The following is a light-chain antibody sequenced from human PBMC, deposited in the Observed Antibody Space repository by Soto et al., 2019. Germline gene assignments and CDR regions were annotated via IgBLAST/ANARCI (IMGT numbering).Light chain of an antibody. CDR3: SSYTTIKTVV. CDR1: SSDVGGYNY. CDR2: EVS. J-gene: IGLJ2*01. Sequence: QSALSQPPSASGSPGQSVTISCTGTSSDVGGYNYVSWFQHHPGKAPKLIIFEVSNRPSGISDRFSGFKSANTAYLTISGVQPEDEADYHCSSYTTIKTVVFGGGTKLTVL. V-gene: IGLV2-14*01.